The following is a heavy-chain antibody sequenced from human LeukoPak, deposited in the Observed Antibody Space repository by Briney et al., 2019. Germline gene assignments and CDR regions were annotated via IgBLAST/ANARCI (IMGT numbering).Heavy chain of an antibody. V-gene: IGHV1-2*02. CDR2: INPNSGDT. Sequence: ASVKVSCKASVYTLTGYNMHWGRHVPGQGLECMGWINPNSGDTNYAQNIQGRVPMTRETSTSTAYMELNRLRSDDTAVYYCAIVGEALDYWGQGTLVTVSS. CDR1: VYTLTGYN. J-gene: IGHJ4*02. D-gene: IGHD4-17*01. CDR3: AIVGEALDY.